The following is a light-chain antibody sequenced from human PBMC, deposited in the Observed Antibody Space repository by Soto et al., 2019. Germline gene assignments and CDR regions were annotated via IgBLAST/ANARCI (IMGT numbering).Light chain of an antibody. Sequence: DSVLTQSPGTLSLSPGERATLSCRASQSISSRYLAWYQQKPGQAPRLLIFRASIRANGIPDRFSGSGSGTDFTLTISRLEPEDFAVYYCQQYGNSPPETFGQGTRLEIK. V-gene: IGKV3-20*01. J-gene: IGKJ5*01. CDR2: RAS. CDR1: QSISSRY. CDR3: QQYGNSPPET.